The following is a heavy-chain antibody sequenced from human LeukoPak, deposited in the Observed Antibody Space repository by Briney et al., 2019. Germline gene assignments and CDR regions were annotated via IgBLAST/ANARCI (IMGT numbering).Heavy chain of an antibody. V-gene: IGHV3-30-3*01. D-gene: IGHD4-17*01. CDR2: ISIDGSNK. J-gene: IGHJ4*02. CDR3: ARVGARDYGDSIFDY. Sequence: PWKSLRLSCAASGFTFSSYAMHWVRQAPGKGLEWVAVISIDGSNKYYADSVKGRFTISRDNSKNTLYLHMNSLRAEDTAVYYCARVGARDYGDSIFDYWGQGTLV. CDR1: GFTFSSYA.